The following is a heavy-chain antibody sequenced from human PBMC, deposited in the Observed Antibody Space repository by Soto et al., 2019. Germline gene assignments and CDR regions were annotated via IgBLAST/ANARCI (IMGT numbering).Heavy chain of an antibody. V-gene: IGHV4-59*08. CDR1: GGSISSYY. CDR3: ARHVSKFDYFGY. Sequence: SETLSLTCTVSGGSISSYYWSWIRQPPGKGLEWIGYIYYSGSTNYNPSLKSRVTISVDTSKYQFSLKLSSVTAADTAVYYCARHVSKFDYFGYWGQGTLVTVSS. J-gene: IGHJ4*02. CDR2: IYYSGST.